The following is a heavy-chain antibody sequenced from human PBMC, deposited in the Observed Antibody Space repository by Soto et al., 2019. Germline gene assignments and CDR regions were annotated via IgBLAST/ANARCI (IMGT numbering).Heavy chain of an antibody. CDR2: IIPIFGTA. J-gene: IGHJ4*02. Sequence: QVQPVQSGAEVRKPGSSVKVSCKASGGTFSRHAISWVRQAPGQGLEWMGGIIPIFGTANHAQKFQGRVTIIADESTITVYMELSSLRSEDTAMYYCARGWGYDSNDYYYAYWGQGTLVIVSS. V-gene: IGHV1-69*01. D-gene: IGHD3-22*01. CDR3: ARGWGYDSNDYYYAY. CDR1: GGTFSRHA.